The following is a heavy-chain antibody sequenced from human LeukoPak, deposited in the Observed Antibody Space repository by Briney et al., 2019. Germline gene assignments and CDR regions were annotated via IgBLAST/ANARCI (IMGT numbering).Heavy chain of an antibody. V-gene: IGHV3-23*01. CDR2: ISGSGGST. CDR3: AKGPVVPAATGWYFDL. D-gene: IGHD2-2*01. CDR1: GFTFSSYA. Sequence: TGGSLRLSCAASGFTFSSYAMSWVRQAPGKGLEWVSAISGSGGSTYYADSVKGRFTISRDNSKNTLYLQVNSLRAEDTAVYYCAKGPVVPAATGWYFDLWSRGTLVTVSS. J-gene: IGHJ2*01.